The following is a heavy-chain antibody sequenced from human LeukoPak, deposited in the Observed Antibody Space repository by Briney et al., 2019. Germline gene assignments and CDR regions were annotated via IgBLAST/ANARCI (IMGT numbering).Heavy chain of an antibody. CDR3: ARAYTGFEAFDY. J-gene: IGHJ4*02. Sequence: EASVKVSCKASGYTFIGYYMHWVRQAPGQGLEWMGWINPNSGGTNYAQKFQDRVTMPRDTSISTAYMELSRLRSDDTAMYFCARAYTGFEAFDYWGQGTLVTVSS. CDR2: INPNSGGT. V-gene: IGHV1-2*02. CDR1: GYTFIGYY. D-gene: IGHD5-12*01.